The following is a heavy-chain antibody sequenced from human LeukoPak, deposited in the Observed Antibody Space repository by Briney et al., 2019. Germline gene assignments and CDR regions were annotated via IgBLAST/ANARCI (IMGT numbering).Heavy chain of an antibody. Sequence: ASVKVSCKASGYTFTSYAMHWVRQAPGQRLEWMGWINAGNGNTKYSQKFQGRVTITRDTSTSTAYMELRSLRSDDTAVYYCAVLRDYYDSSGYFTFQHWGQGTLVTVSS. D-gene: IGHD3-22*01. V-gene: IGHV1-3*01. CDR3: AVLRDYYDSSGYFTFQH. J-gene: IGHJ1*01. CDR2: INAGNGNT. CDR1: GYTFTSYA.